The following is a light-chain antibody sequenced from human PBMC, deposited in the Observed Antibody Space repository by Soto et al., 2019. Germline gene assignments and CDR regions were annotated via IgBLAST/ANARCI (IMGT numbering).Light chain of an antibody. CDR3: CSYAGSYSSYF. CDR1: SSDDGNYNF. J-gene: IGLJ1*01. Sequence: QSALTQPASVSGSPGQSITISCTGSSSDDGNYNFVSWYQQYPGKAPKVMLYEVSKRPSGVSYRFSGSQSGNTASLTISGLHAEDEADYYCCSYAGSYSSYFFGTGTKVTVL. CDR2: EVS. V-gene: IGLV2-23*02.